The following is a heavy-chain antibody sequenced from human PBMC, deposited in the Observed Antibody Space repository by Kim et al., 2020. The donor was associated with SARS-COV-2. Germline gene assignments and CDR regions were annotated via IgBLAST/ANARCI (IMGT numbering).Heavy chain of an antibody. Sequence: GGSLRLSCAASGFTFSCYDMHWVRQATGKGLEWVSAIGTAGDTYYPGSVKGRFTISRENAKNSLYLQMNSLRAGDTAVYYCARAYYGSGSYYNGYYYYGMDVWGQGTTVTVSS. CDR1: GFTFSCYD. D-gene: IGHD3-10*01. J-gene: IGHJ6*02. V-gene: IGHV3-13*01. CDR3: ARAYYGSGSYYNGYYYYGMDV. CDR2: IGTAGDT.